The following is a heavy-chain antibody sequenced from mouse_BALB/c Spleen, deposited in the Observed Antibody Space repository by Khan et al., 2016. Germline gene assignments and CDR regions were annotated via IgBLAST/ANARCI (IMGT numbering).Heavy chain of an antibody. CDR3: ASLNFPMITNAMDY. V-gene: IGHV3-2*02. CDR2: ITYSGST. CDR1: GYSITSDYA. Sequence: EVQLQESGPGLVKPSQSLSLTCTVTGYSITSDYAWNWIRQFPGNKLEWMGYITYSGSTSYNQSLKGRISITGDTSKNQFFLQLNSVTTEDTATDYCASLNFPMITNAMDYWGQGTSVTVSS. D-gene: IGHD2-4*01. J-gene: IGHJ4*01.